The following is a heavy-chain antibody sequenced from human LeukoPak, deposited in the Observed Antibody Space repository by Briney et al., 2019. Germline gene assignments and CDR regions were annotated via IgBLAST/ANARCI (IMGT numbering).Heavy chain of an antibody. D-gene: IGHD3-3*01. CDR3: ASWSYYYMDV. CDR1: GGSFSGYY. Sequence: SETLSLTCAVYGGSFSGYYWSWIRQPPGKGLEWIGEINHSGSTNYNPSLKSRVTISVDTSKSQFSLKLSSVTAADTAVHYCASWSYYYMDVWGKGTTVTVSS. J-gene: IGHJ6*03. V-gene: IGHV4-34*01. CDR2: INHSGST.